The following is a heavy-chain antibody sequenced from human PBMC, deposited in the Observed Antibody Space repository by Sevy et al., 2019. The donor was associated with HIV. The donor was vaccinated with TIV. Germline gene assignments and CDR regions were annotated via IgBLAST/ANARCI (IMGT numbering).Heavy chain of an antibody. CDR2: ISRSGTII. D-gene: IGHD1-26*01. J-gene: IGHJ4*02. CDR1: GFRFSDHD. Sequence: GGSLRLSCAASGFRFSDHDMSWIRQAPGKGLEWVAYISRSGTIICYADSVRGRFTISRDKAKNSLFLKMNSLRVGDTAMYYCMSDCSATYHKNYFAYGGQGTLVTVSS. V-gene: IGHV3-11*01. CDR3: MSDCSATYHKNYFAY.